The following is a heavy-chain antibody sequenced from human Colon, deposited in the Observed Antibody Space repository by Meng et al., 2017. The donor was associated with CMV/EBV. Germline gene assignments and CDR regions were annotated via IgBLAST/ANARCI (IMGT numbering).Heavy chain of an antibody. J-gene: IGHJ6*02. CDR3: ARIYGHSAGYYYHALDV. D-gene: IGHD3-10*01. V-gene: IGHV3-23*01. CDR2: ISDSGDRT. Sequence: GESLKISCAASGFRFSNYWMSWVRQAPGKGLEGVSSISDSGDRTYYVDSVRGRFTISRDNSKNTLYLQMNSLRAEDTAIYYCARIYGHSAGYYYHALDVWGQGTTVTVSS. CDR1: GFRFSNYW.